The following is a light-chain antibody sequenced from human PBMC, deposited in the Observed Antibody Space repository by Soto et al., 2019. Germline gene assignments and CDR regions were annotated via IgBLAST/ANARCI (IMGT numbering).Light chain of an antibody. CDR3: QQRYSTPLT. V-gene: IGKV1-39*01. Sequence: DIQMTQSPSSLSASVGDRVTITCRASQSISSYLNWYQQKPGKAPKLLIYAASSLQSGVPSRFSGSASGTDFTLTISSLQPEDFATYYCQQRYSTPLTFGPGTKVDIK. CDR1: QSISSY. J-gene: IGKJ3*01. CDR2: AAS.